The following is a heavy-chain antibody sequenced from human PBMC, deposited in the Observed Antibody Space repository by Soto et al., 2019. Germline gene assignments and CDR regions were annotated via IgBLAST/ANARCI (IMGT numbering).Heavy chain of an antibody. Sequence: GGPLRLSCGVSGFIVSRTYMTWFRQAPGKGLEWFSSLYNGDTSYYADSVKGRITLSKHNSQNTLSLQMNRPRAQDTAVYYCAGLVYFEKCGYSYYGSLGHGTLVTVSS. CDR1: GFIVSRTY. V-gene: IGHV3-53*01. CDR3: AGLVYFEKCGYSYYGS. D-gene: IGHD3-22*01. J-gene: IGHJ5*01. CDR2: LYNGDTS.